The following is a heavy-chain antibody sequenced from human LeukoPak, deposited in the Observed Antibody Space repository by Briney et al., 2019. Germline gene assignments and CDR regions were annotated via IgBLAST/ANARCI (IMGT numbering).Heavy chain of an antibody. J-gene: IGHJ4*02. D-gene: IGHD6-13*01. Sequence: GASVKVSCKASGYTFTGYYMHWVRQAPAQGLEWMGWINPNSGGTNYAQKFQGRVTMTRDTSISTAYMELSRLRSDDTAVYYCARCQVMGYSSSWYPPDFDYWGQGTLVTVPS. CDR3: ARCQVMGYSSSWYPPDFDY. CDR2: INPNSGGT. V-gene: IGHV1-2*02. CDR1: GYTFTGYY.